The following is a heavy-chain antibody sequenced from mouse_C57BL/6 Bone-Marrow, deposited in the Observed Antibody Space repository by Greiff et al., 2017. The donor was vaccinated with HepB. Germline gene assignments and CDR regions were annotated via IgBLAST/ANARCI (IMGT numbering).Heavy chain of an antibody. J-gene: IGHJ4*01. CDR1: GYTFTDYE. D-gene: IGHD1-1*01. CDR3: TRSDYYGSSYAMDC. V-gene: IGHV1-15*01. CDR2: IDPETGGT. Sequence: QVQLQQSGAELVRPGASVTLSCKASGYTFTDYEMHWVKQTPVHGLEWIGAIDPETGGTAYNQKFKGKAILTADKSSSTAYMELRSLTSEDSAVYYCTRSDYYGSSYAMDCWGQGTSVTVSS.